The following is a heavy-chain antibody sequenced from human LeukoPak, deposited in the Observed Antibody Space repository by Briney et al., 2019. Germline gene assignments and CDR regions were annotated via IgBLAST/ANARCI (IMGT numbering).Heavy chain of an antibody. CDR1: GFTFSSYA. D-gene: IGHD3-10*01. V-gene: IGHV3-23*01. Sequence: PGGSLRLSCAASGFTFSSYAMSWVRQAPGKGLEWVSAISGSGGSTYYADSVKGRFTISRDNSKNTLYLQMNSLRAEDTAVYYCAKDIPDYYGSGSYYIDAFDIWGQGTMVTVSS. J-gene: IGHJ3*02. CDR3: AKDIPDYYGSGSYYIDAFDI. CDR2: ISGSGGST.